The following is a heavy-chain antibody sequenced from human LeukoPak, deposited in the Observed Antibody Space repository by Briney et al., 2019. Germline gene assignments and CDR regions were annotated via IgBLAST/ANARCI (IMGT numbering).Heavy chain of an antibody. CDR1: GFTFSSYS. CDR3: ARDRAAAGTRPSY. CDR2: ISSSSSAI. J-gene: IGHJ4*02. D-gene: IGHD6-13*01. V-gene: IGHV3-48*01. Sequence: GGSLRLSCAASGFTFSSYSMNWVRQAPGKGLEWVSYISSSSSAIYYADSVKGRFTISRDNAKNSLDLQMNSLRAEDTAVYYCARDRAAAGTRPSYWGQGTLVTVSS.